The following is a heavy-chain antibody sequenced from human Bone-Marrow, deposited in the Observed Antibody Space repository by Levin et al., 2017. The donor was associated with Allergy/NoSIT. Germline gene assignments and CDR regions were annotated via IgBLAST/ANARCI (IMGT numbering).Heavy chain of an antibody. Sequence: SETLSLTCGVSGEPLRGYFWSWIRQPPGRGLEWLGEISQIGTTQYSPSLQSRVTLSVDTSKNQFSLRLNSVTAADTAVYYCARGHASGTFSSWFDPWGQGLLVTVSS. D-gene: IGHD1-7*01. J-gene: IGHJ5*02. CDR1: GEPLRGYF. V-gene: IGHV4-34*01. CDR3: ARGHASGTFSSWFDP. CDR2: ISQIGTT.